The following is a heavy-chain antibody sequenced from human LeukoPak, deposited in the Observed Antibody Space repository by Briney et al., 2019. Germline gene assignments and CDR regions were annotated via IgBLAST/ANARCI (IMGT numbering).Heavy chain of an antibody. Sequence: ASVKVSCKASGYTFTSYGISWVRQAPGQGLEWMGWISAYNGNTNYAQKLQGRVTMTTDTSTSTAYMELRSLRSDDTAVYYCARVVNVLRFLEWLSMPDGWFDPWGQGTLVTVSS. V-gene: IGHV1-18*01. D-gene: IGHD3-3*01. CDR3: ARVVNVLRFLEWLSMPDGWFDP. J-gene: IGHJ5*02. CDR1: GYTFTSYG. CDR2: ISAYNGNT.